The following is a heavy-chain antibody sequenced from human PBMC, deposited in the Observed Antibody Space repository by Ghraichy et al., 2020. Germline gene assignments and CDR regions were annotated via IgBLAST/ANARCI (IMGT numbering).Heavy chain of an antibody. CDR3: AKEAYDSSGYPVGY. D-gene: IGHD3-22*01. J-gene: IGHJ4*02. V-gene: IGHV3-30*18. CDR1: GFTFSSYG. Sequence: GGSLRLSCAASGFTFSSYGMHWVRQAPGKGLEWVAVISYDGSNKYYADSVKGRFTISRDNSKNTLYLQMNSLRAEDTAVYYCAKEAYDSSGYPVGYWGQGTLVTVSS. CDR2: ISYDGSNK.